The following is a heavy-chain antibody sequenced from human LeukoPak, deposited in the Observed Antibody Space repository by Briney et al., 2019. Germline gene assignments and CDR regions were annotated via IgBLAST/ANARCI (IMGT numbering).Heavy chain of an antibody. D-gene: IGHD6-19*01. CDR2: MSPNSGNT. V-gene: IGHV1-8*03. Sequence: GASVKVSCKASGYTFSNYDINWVRHATGQGLEWMGGMSPNSGNTGYTQKFQGRVTITRNTSISTAYMELSSLRSEDTAVYYCARGPFTSGARYFDYWGQGTLVTVSS. CDR3: ARGPFTSGARYFDY. CDR1: GYTFSNYD. J-gene: IGHJ4*02.